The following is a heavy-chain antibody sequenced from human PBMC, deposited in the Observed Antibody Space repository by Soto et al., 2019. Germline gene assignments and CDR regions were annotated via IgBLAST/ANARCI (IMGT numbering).Heavy chain of an antibody. CDR1: GGSISSYY. Sequence: LSLTCTVSGGSISSYYWSWIRQPPGKGLEWIGYIYYSGSTNYNPSLKSRVTISVDTSKNQFSLKLSSVTAADTAVYYCARDRTLLDYWGQGTLVTVSS. CDR3: ARDRTLLDY. D-gene: IGHD1-26*01. J-gene: IGHJ4*02. V-gene: IGHV4-59*01. CDR2: IYYSGST.